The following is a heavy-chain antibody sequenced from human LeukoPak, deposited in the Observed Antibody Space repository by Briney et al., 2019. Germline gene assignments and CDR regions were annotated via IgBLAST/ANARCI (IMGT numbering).Heavy chain of an antibody. CDR3: AAANRFGELKSY. D-gene: IGHD3-10*01. V-gene: IGHV4-59*01. Sequence: SETLSLTCTVSGGSISSYYWSWIRQPPGKGLEWIGYIYYSGSTNYNPSLKSRVTISVDTSKNQFSLKLSSVTAADTAVYYCAAANRFGELKSYWGQGTLVTVSS. J-gene: IGHJ4*02. CDR1: GGSISSYY. CDR2: IYYSGST.